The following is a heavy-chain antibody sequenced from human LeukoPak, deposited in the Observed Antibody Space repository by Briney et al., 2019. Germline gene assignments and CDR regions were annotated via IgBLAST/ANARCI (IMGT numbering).Heavy chain of an antibody. Sequence: SQTLSLTCTVFGGSISSGGYYWSWIRQPPGKGLEWIGYIYHSGSTYCNPSLKSRVTISVDRSKNQFSLKLSSVTAADTAVYYCARDRKLGYCSSTSCSPPGAFDIWGQGTMVTVSS. V-gene: IGHV4-30-2*01. J-gene: IGHJ3*02. CDR3: ARDRKLGYCSSTSCSPPGAFDI. CDR2: IYHSGST. CDR1: GGSISSGGYY. D-gene: IGHD2-2*01.